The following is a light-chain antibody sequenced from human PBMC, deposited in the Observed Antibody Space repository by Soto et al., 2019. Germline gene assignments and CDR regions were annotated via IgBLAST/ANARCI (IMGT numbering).Light chain of an antibody. CDR3: QQYGSSLTWT. V-gene: IGKV3-20*01. CDR1: QSVSSY. J-gene: IGKJ1*01. CDR2: GAS. Sequence: EIMVTQSPASLSLSTGERATLSCRASQSVSSYLAWYQQKPGQAPRLLIYGASSMATGIPDRFSGSGSGTDFTLTISRREPEDFAVYYCQQYGSSLTWTFGQGTKVDIK.